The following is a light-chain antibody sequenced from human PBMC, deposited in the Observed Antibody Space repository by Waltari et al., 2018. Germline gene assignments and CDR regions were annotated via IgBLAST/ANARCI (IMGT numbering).Light chain of an antibody. Sequence: SYELTQPPSVSMSPGQTASITCSGDKLGDKYVCWYQKKPGQPPGLVIYQDNKRPSGIPERFSGSNSGNTATLTISGTQALDEADYYCQAWDSSTVIFGGGTKLTVL. J-gene: IGLJ2*01. CDR3: QAWDSSTVI. V-gene: IGLV3-1*01. CDR2: QDN. CDR1: KLGDKY.